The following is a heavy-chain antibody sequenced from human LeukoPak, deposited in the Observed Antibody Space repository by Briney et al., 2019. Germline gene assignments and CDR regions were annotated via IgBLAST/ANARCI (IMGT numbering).Heavy chain of an antibody. CDR2: IKQDGSEK. Sequence: GGSLRLSCEGSEFSFSSYWMSWVRQAPGKGLEWVAKIKQDGSEKYYVDSVKGRFTISRDNAKNSMYLLMNSLRVEDTAVYYCARGLASGYPPVPFDSWGQGTLVTVSS. CDR3: ARGLASGYPPVPFDS. J-gene: IGHJ4*02. V-gene: IGHV3-7*04. D-gene: IGHD3-3*01. CDR1: EFSFSSYW.